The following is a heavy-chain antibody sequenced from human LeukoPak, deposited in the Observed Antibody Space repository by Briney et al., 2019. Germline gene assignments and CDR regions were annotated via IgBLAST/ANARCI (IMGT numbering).Heavy chain of an antibody. J-gene: IGHJ4*02. CDR3: AKDSPAATR. Sequence: GGSLRLSCAASGFTFSSSAMSWVRQAPGKGLEWVSSITDSGDGTYYADSVKGRFTVSRDDSKNTLYLQMNSLRAEDTAVYYCAKDSPAATRWGQGTLVTVSS. CDR2: ITDSGDGT. V-gene: IGHV3-23*01. CDR1: GFTFSSSA. D-gene: IGHD2-15*01.